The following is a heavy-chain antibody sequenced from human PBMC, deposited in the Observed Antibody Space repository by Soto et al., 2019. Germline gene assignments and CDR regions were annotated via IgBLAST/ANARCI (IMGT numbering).Heavy chain of an antibody. V-gene: IGHV1-69*01. CDR1: GGTFSSYA. CDR3: ARGSEAVTIFGVVIAGWFDP. J-gene: IGHJ5*02. Sequence: QVQLVQSGAEVKKPGSSVKVSCKASGGTFSSYAISWVRQAPGQGLEWMGGIIPIFGTANYAQKFQGRVTITADESTSTDYMELSSLRSEDTAVYYCARGSEAVTIFGVVIAGWFDPWGQGTLVTVSS. D-gene: IGHD3-3*01. CDR2: IIPIFGTA.